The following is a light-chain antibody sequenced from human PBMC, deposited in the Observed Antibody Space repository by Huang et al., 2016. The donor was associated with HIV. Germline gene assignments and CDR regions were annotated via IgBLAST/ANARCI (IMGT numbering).Light chain of an antibody. V-gene: IGKV1-13*02. CDR3: QQLHTYPIT. J-gene: IGKJ5*01. CDR2: GAS. CDR1: QDIGTS. Sequence: QLTQSPPSLSASVGDTIIISCRASQDIGTSLAWYQQKTGRAPKLLISGASTLQTGVPARFSGDSAGTVFTLFITGLQPEDFATYYCQQLHTYPITFGQGTRQDIK.